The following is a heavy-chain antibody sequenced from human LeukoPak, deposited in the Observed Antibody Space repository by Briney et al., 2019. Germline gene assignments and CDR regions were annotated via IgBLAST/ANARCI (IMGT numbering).Heavy chain of an antibody. Sequence: PGGSLRLSCAASGFTFSSYAMSWVRQAPGKGLEWVSAISGSGGSTYHADSVKGRFTISRDNSKNTLYLQMNSLRAEETAVYYCAKGGAGGIAAAGFDYWGQGTLVTVSS. CDR2: ISGSGGST. CDR3: AKGGAGGIAAAGFDY. J-gene: IGHJ4*02. CDR1: GFTFSSYA. V-gene: IGHV3-23*01. D-gene: IGHD6-13*01.